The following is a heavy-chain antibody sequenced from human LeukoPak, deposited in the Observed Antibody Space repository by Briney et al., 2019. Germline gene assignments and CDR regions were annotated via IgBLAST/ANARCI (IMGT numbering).Heavy chain of an antibody. CDR1: GYNFVGYY. J-gene: IGHJ1*01. D-gene: IGHD5-12*01. V-gene: IGHV1-2*02. CDR2: IDPYTGNT. Sequence: GASVKVSCKASGYNFVGYYLHWVRQAPGQGLEWMAWIDPYTGNTHYAQKFQGRNTVTRDTSLSTTYMELNWLTSDDTALYYCAREYSASEHWGQGTLVTVSS. CDR3: AREYSASEH.